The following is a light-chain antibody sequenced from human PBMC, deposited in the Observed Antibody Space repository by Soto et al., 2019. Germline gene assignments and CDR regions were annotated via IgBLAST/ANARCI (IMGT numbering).Light chain of an antibody. J-gene: IGLJ1*01. V-gene: IGLV2-14*01. CDR1: SGDVGGYKF. CDR3: SSYTSSSTLEV. Sequence: QSALTQPASVSGSPGQSITIYCTGTSGDVGGYKFVSWYQQHPGKAPKLMIYEVSNRPSGVSNRFSGSKSGNTASLTISGLQAEDEADYYCSSYTSSSTLEVFGTGTKVTVL. CDR2: EVS.